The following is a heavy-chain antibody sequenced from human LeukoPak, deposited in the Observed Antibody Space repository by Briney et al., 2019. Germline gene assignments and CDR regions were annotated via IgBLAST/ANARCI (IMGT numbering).Heavy chain of an antibody. V-gene: IGHV1-18*01. CDR3: ARVDYYDSSGYYYGNWFDP. J-gene: IGHJ5*02. CDR1: GYTFTSYG. CDR2: ISAYNGNT. Sequence: ASVKVSCKASGYTFTSYGISWVRQAPGQGLEWMGWISAYNGNTHYAQKLQGRVTMTTDTSTSTAYMELRSLRSDDTAVYYCARVDYYDSSGYYYGNWFDPRGQGTLVTVSS. D-gene: IGHD3-22*01.